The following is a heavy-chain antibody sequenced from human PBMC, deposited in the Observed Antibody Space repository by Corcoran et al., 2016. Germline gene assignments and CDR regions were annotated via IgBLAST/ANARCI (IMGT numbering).Heavy chain of an antibody. Sequence: EVQLVESGGGLVQPGGSLRLSCAASGFTFSSYSMNWVRQAPGKGLEWVSYISSSSSTIYYADSVKGRFTISRDNAKNSLYLQMNSLRAEDTAVYYCARSRGYSYGNQEVFLSYYYYYGMDVWGQGTTVTVSS. D-gene: IGHD5-18*01. CDR1: GFTFSSYS. CDR2: ISSSSSTI. J-gene: IGHJ6*02. V-gene: IGHV3-48*04. CDR3: ARSRGYSYGNQEVFLSYYYYYGMDV.